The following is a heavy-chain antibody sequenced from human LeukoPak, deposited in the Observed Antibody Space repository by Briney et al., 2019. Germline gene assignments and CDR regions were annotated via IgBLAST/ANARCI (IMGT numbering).Heavy chain of an antibody. CDR1: GFTFSSYS. J-gene: IGHJ6*02. CDR2: ISSSSSPI. D-gene: IGHD3-10*01. V-gene: IGHV3-48*04. Sequence: GSLRLSCAASGFTFSSYSMNWVRQAPGKGLEWVSYISSSSSPIYYADSVKGRFTISRDNAKNSLYLQMNSLRAEDTAVYYCARGLLWFGELLYAPYGMDVWGQGTTVTVSS. CDR3: ARGLLWFGELLYAPYGMDV.